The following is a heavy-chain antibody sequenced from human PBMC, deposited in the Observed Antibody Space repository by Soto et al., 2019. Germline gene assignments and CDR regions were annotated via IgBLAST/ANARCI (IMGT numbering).Heavy chain of an antibody. Sequence: GASVKVSCKASGGTFSSYAISWVRQAPGQGLEWMGGIIPIFGTANYAQKFQGRVTITADESTSTAYMELSSLRSEDTAVYYCARRDFHDYVWGSYRYQGWSGYYGMDVWGQGTTVTVSS. V-gene: IGHV1-69*13. CDR1: GGTFSSYA. D-gene: IGHD3-16*02. CDR2: IIPIFGTA. J-gene: IGHJ6*02. CDR3: ARRDFHDYVWGSYRYQGWSGYYGMDV.